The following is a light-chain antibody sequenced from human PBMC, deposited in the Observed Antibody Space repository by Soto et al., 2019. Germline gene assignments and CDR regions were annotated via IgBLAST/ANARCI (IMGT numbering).Light chain of an antibody. CDR2: DAS. V-gene: IGKV3-11*01. Sequence: EIVLTQSPATLSLSPGERATLSCRASQSVSSYLAWYQQKPGQAPRLLIYDASNRATGIPARFSGSGSGTDFTLTISSLEPEDFAVYYCQQRSNWPPGTIGGGTKVDIK. CDR3: QQRSNWPPGT. J-gene: IGKJ4*01. CDR1: QSVSSY.